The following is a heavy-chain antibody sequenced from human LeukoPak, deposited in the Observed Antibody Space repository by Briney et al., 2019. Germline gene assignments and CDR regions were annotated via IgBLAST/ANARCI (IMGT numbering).Heavy chain of an antibody. CDR2: ISYDGSNK. CDR3: ARDWGRRYSSGWYGDFDY. D-gene: IGHD6-19*01. CDR1: GFIFSNYA. Sequence: GGSLRLSCAASGFIFSNYAMHWVRQAPGKGLECVAVISYDGSNKYYADSVKGRFTISRDNSKNTLYLQMNSLRPEDTAVYYCARDWGRRYSSGWYGDFDYWGQGTLVTVSS. J-gene: IGHJ4*02. V-gene: IGHV3-30*04.